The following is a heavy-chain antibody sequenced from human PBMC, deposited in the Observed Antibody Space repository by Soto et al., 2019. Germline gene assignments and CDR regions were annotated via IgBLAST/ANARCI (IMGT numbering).Heavy chain of an antibody. D-gene: IGHD6-13*01. CDR2: ISESGGST. V-gene: IGHV3-23*01. J-gene: IGHJ4*02. Sequence: HPGGSLRLSCAASGFSFSDYAMSWVRQAPGKGLEWVSVISESGGSTHYADSVRGRFTVSRDNSKNPLSLRMNSLRDEDTAVYFCAKRSPYSSRWYSPIFDSWGQGALVTVSS. CDR3: AKRSPYSSRWYSPIFDS. CDR1: GFSFSDYA.